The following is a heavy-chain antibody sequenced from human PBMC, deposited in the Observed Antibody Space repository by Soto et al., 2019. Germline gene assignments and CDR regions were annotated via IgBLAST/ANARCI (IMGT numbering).Heavy chain of an antibody. CDR3: VKGVWDCSGGNCDVSYYGMDV. V-gene: IGHV3-23*01. J-gene: IGHJ6*02. Sequence: EVQLLESGGGLAQPGGSLRLSCAVSGFTFRNYDLTWVRQAPGKGLEWVSTISGSGVRTDYADAVKGRLTITRDTSKNTLYLEMTSLRVEDTAKYYCVKGVWDCSGGNCDVSYYGMDVWGRGTTVTVSS. D-gene: IGHD2-15*01. CDR2: ISGSGVRT. CDR1: GFTFRNYD.